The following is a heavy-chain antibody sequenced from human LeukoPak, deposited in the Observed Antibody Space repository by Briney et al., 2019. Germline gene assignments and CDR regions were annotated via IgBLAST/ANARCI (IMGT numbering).Heavy chain of an antibody. CDR1: GFTVSSNY. J-gene: IGHJ6*02. D-gene: IGHD4-11*01. Sequence: GGSLRLSCAASGFTVSSNYMSWVRQAPGKGLEWVSVIYSGGSTYYADSVKGRFTISRYNSKNTLYLQMNSLRAEDTAVYYCARDLGSNGYYYGMDVWGQGTTVTVSS. CDR3: ARDLGSNGYYYGMDV. CDR2: IYSGGST. V-gene: IGHV3-53*01.